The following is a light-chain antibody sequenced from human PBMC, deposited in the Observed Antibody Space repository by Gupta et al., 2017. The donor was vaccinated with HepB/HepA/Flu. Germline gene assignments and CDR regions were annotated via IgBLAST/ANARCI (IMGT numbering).Light chain of an antibody. CDR3: MQALQPT. V-gene: IGKV2-28*01. J-gene: IGKJ3*01. CDR2: LGS. Sequence: DIVVTQSPLSLPVTPGEPASISCRSSQSLLHSNGYNYLDWDLQKAGQSPQLLIYLGSNRASGGPDRLSGSGSGTDFTLKISRVAAEDVGVYYGMQALQPTFGPGKVDIK. CDR1: QSLLHSNGYNY.